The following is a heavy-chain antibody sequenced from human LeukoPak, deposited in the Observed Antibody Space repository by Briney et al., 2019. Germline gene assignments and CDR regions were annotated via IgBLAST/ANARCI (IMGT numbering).Heavy chain of an antibody. CDR2: LYHSGSN. V-gene: IGHV4-38-2*02. Sequence: SDTLSLTCTVSGYSISSGYYWGWIRQPPGEGLEWSGSLYHSGSNYYNPSLKSRVTISVDTSKNQFSLKLSSVTAADTDVYYCAREPTKIAGDYWVQGTLVTVSS. CDR1: GYSISSGYY. D-gene: IGHD1-14*01. J-gene: IGHJ4*02. CDR3: AREPTKIAGDY.